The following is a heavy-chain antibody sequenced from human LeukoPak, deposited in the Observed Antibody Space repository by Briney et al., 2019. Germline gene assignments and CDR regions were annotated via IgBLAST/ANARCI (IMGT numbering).Heavy chain of an antibody. CDR3: AREGRFWSGYGLDY. CDR1: GGSISSYY. J-gene: IGHJ4*02. Sequence: SETLSLTCTVSGGSISSYYWSWIRQPPGKGLEWIGYIYYSGSTYYNPSLKSRVTISVDTSKNQFSLKLSSVTAADTAVYYCAREGRFWSGYGLDYWGQGTLVTVSS. V-gene: IGHV4-30-4*08. D-gene: IGHD3-3*01. CDR2: IYYSGST.